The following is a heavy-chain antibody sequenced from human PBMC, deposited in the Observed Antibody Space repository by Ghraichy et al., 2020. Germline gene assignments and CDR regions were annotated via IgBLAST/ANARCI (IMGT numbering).Heavy chain of an antibody. J-gene: IGHJ4*02. V-gene: IGHV4-39*01. CDR1: GGSISSSSYY. CDR3: ASLGIAEYSFDY. D-gene: IGHD6-13*01. CDR2: IYYSGST. Sequence: SQTLSLTCTVSGGSISSSSYYWGWIRQPPGKGLEWIGSIYYSGSTSLKSRVTISVDASKNQFSLKLSSVTAADTAVYYCASLGIAEYSFDYWGQGTLVTVSS.